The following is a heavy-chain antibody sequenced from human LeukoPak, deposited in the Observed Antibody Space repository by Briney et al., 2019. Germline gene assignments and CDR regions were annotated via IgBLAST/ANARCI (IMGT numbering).Heavy chain of an antibody. Sequence: GGSLRLSCAASAFTFSSYSMNWVRQAPGKGLEWVSSISSSSSYIYYADSVKGRFTISRDNAKNSLYLQMNSLRAEDTAVYYCARAGYSYALDYYYMDVWGKGTTVTVSS. J-gene: IGHJ6*03. CDR3: ARAGYSYALDYYYMDV. D-gene: IGHD5-18*01. V-gene: IGHV3-21*01. CDR1: AFTFSSYS. CDR2: ISSSSSYI.